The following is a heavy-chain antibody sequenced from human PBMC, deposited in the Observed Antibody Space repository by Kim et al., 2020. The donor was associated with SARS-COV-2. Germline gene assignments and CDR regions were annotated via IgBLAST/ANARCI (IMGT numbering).Heavy chain of an antibody. J-gene: IGHJ6*02. CDR2: GNT. Sequence: GNTKYSQKFQGRVTITRDTSPSTAYMGLSSLRSEDTAVYYCARATGYGMDVWGQGTTVTVSS. D-gene: IGHD4-17*01. CDR3: ARATGYGMDV. V-gene: IGHV1-3*01.